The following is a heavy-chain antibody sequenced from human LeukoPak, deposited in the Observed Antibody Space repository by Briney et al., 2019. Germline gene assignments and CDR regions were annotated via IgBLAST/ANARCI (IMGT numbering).Heavy chain of an antibody. CDR1: GFTFSSYG. CDR2: IRYDGSNK. Sequence: GGSLRLSCAASGFTFSSYGMHWVRQAPGKGLEWVAFIRYDGSNKYYADSVKGRFTISRDNAKNTLYLQMNSLRAEDTAVYYCARGLAGGSGSYEAYYYYYYVDVWGKGTTVTVSS. J-gene: IGHJ6*03. CDR3: ARGLAGGSGSYEAYYYYYYVDV. D-gene: IGHD3-10*01. V-gene: IGHV3-30*02.